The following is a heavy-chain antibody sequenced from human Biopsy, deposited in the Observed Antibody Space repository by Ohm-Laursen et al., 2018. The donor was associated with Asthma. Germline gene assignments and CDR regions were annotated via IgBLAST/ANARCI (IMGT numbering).Heavy chain of an antibody. D-gene: IGHD3-10*01. V-gene: IGHV1-18*01. CDR2: ISVYNGNT. J-gene: IGHJ6*02. CDR1: GYTFNSAG. CDR3: ARAVDYSHYYGIDV. Sequence: ASVKVSCKISGYTFNSAGITWVRQAPGQGLEWMGWISVYNGNTKVAQKLQDRVTMITGTSTSTAYMELRSLRSDDTAVYFCARAVDYSHYYGIDVWGQGTTVTVS.